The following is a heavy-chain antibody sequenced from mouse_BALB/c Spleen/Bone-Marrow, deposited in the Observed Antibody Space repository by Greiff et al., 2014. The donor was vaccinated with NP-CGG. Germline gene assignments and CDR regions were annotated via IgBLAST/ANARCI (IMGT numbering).Heavy chain of an antibody. D-gene: IGHD1-1*01. V-gene: IGHV1-80*01. CDR1: GYAFSNYW. J-gene: IGHJ4*01. CDR2: IYPGDGDT. CDR3: ARRDGSTYYYAMDY. Sequence: QVQLQQPGAELVRPGSSVKISCKASGYAFSNYWMNWVKQRPGQGLEWIGQIYPGDGDTNYNGKFKGKATLTAYKSSSTAYMQLSSLTSEDSAVYFCARRDGSTYYYAMDYWGQGTSVTVSS.